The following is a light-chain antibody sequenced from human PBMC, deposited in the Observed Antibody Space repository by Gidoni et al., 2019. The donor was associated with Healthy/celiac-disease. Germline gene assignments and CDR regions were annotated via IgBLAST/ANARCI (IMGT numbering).Light chain of an antibody. V-gene: IGKV1-33*01. J-gene: IGKJ3*01. CDR1: QDISNY. CDR2: DAS. Sequence: DIQMTQSPSSLSASVGDRVTITCQASQDISNYLNWYQQKPGKAPKLLIYDASNLETGVPSRFNGSGSGTDFTFTISSLQPEDIATYYCQQYDNLPRLTFGPGTKVDIK. CDR3: QQYDNLPRLT.